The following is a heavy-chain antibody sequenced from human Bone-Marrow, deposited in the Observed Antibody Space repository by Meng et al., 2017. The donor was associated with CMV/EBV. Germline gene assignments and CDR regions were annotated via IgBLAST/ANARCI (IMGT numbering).Heavy chain of an antibody. Sequence: GESLKISCAASGFTFSSYWMSWVRQAPGKGLEWVANIKQDGSEKYYVDSVKGRFTISRDNAKNTLYLQMNSLRAEDTAVYYCARGGIEYSSSWADYYGMDVWGQGTTVTVSS. CDR3: ARGGIEYSSSWADYYGMDV. CDR1: GFTFSSYW. D-gene: IGHD6-6*01. J-gene: IGHJ6*02. CDR2: IKQDGSEK. V-gene: IGHV3-7*01.